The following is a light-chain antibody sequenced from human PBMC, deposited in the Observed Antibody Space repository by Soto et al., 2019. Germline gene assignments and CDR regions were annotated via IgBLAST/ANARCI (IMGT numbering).Light chain of an antibody. J-gene: IGKJ1*01. V-gene: IGKV3-20*01. Sequence: EIVMTQSPATLSVSPGERATLSCRASQTVNSNLAWYQQKPGQAPRLLIYGASSRATGIPDRFRGSGSGTDFTLTISRLEPEDFAVYYCQHYDGSPITFGHGTKVDIK. CDR2: GAS. CDR3: QHYDGSPIT. CDR1: QTVNSN.